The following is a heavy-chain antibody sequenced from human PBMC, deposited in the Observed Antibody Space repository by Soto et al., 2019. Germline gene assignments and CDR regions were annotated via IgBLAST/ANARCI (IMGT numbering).Heavy chain of an antibody. CDR1: GFTFSSYS. CDR3: ARGITIFGVANPHSWFDP. D-gene: IGHD3-3*01. Sequence: PGGSLRLSCAPSGFTFSSYSMNWVRQAPGKGLEWVSYISSSISTIYYADSVKGRFTISRDNAKNSLYLQMNSLRAEDTAVYYCARGITIFGVANPHSWFDPWGQGTLVTVSS. CDR2: ISSSISTI. J-gene: IGHJ5*02. V-gene: IGHV3-48*01.